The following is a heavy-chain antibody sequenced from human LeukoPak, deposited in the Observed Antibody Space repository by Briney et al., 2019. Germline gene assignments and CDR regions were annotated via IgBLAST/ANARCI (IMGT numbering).Heavy chain of an antibody. CDR1: GFTFSYYH. V-gene: IGHV3-11*01. Sequence: GGSLRLSCAASGFTFSYYHMSWIRQAPGKGLEWVSYISSSGSTIYYADSVKGRFTSSRDNAKNSLYLQMNSLRAEDTAVYYCARNHYYDSSGSDYWGQGTLVTVSS. CDR2: ISSSGSTI. CDR3: ARNHYYDSSGSDY. D-gene: IGHD3-22*01. J-gene: IGHJ4*02.